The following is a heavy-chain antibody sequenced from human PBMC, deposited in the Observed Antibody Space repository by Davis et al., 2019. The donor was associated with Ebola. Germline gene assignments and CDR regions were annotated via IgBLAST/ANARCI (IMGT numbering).Heavy chain of an antibody. CDR3: AREGDYYDSSGYYGY. CDR2: ISSSATTI. J-gene: IGHJ4*02. D-gene: IGHD3-22*01. V-gene: IGHV3-11*04. Sequence: GESLKISCAASGFPFSDYYMSWIRQAPGKGLEWVSFISSSATTISYADSVKGRFTISRDNAKNSLYLQMNSLRDEDTAVYYCAREGDYYDSSGYYGYWGQGTLVTVSS. CDR1: GFPFSDYY.